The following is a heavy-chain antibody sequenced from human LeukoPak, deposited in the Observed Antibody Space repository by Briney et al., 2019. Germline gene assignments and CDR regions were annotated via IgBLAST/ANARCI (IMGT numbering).Heavy chain of an antibody. CDR1: GLTFTGYG. J-gene: IGHJ4*02. CDR2: INTDGSIT. Sequence: PGGTLRLSCEASGLTFTGYGMHWVRQAPRKGLVWVSRINTDGSITNYADSVKGRFTVSRDNAKNTVYLQMNSLRAEDTAVYYCAKDRPIEYWGQGTLLTVSS. V-gene: IGHV3-74*01. CDR3: AKDRPIEY.